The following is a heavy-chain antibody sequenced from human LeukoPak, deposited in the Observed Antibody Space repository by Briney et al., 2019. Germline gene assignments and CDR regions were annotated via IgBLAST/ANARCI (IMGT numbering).Heavy chain of an antibody. J-gene: IGHJ4*02. D-gene: IGHD1-26*01. CDR2: IYYSGRT. Sequence: SETLSLTCTVSGGSITSDYWSWIRQPPGKGLESIGYIYYSGRTNYNPSLKSRVTISVDTSKNQFSLKLSSVTAADTAVYYCARVASVGATRALDYWGQGTLVTVSS. V-gene: IGHV4-59*01. CDR3: ARVASVGATRALDY. CDR1: GGSITSDY.